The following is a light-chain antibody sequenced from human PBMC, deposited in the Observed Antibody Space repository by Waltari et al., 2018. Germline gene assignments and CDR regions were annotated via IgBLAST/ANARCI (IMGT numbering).Light chain of an antibody. J-gene: IGKJ2*01. CDR3: QQYNNWPPYT. CDR1: QSVSSN. CDR2: GAS. V-gene: IGKV3-15*01. Sequence: EIVMTQSPATLSVSPGERATLSCRASQSVSSNLAWYQQKPGQAPRLIIYGASTRATGIPARLSGSGSGTEFTLTISSLQSEDFAVYYCQQYNNWPPYTFGQGTKLEIK.